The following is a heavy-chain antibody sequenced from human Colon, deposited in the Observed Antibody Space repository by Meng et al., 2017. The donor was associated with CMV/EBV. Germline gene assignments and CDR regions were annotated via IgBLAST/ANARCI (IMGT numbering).Heavy chain of an antibody. CDR3: ARFYPYCSGGKCYPYFDY. Sequence: YTIYDIIWGGTATGQVLEWIGWMNPNSGNTGNAQKLKSRVTMTRNTTISTDYMELSSLDFEDTAVYYCARFYPYCSGGKCYPYFDYWGQGSLVTVSS. D-gene: IGHD2-15*01. V-gene: IGHV1-8*01. CDR2: MNPNSGNT. J-gene: IGHJ4*02. CDR1: YTIYD.